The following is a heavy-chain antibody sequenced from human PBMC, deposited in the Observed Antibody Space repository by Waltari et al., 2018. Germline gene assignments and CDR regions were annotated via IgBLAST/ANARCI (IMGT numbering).Heavy chain of an antibody. CDR2: SYPRDSEV. CDR3: AKGADYFQQ. CDR1: GYRSTTSW. J-gene: IGHJ1*01. Sequence: ELQLVQSGPEVKKPGESLRISCQASGYRSTTSWIAWLRQVPGGGLQWLEMSYPRDSEVKYSPVFEGQVDVSADSSISTVYLQWTSLKVADTGIYYCAKGADYFQQWGQGTPVTVAS. V-gene: IGHV5-51*01.